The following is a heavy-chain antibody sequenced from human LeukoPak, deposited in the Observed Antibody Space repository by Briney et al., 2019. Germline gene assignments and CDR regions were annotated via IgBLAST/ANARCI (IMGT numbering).Heavy chain of an antibody. CDR2: IYYSGST. V-gene: IGHV4-39*07. CDR3: ARDFDYYDSSGYYCHAFDI. Sequence: PSETLSLTCTVSGGSISSSSYYWGWIRQPPGKGLEWIGSIYYSGSTYYNPSLKSRVTISVDTSKNQFSLKLSSVTAADTAVYYCARDFDYYDSSGYYCHAFDIWGQGTMVTVSS. D-gene: IGHD3-22*01. J-gene: IGHJ3*02. CDR1: GGSISSSSYY.